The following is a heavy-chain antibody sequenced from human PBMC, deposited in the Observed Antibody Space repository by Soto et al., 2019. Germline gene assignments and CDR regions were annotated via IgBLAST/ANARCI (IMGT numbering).Heavy chain of an antibody. V-gene: IGHV4-30-4*01. D-gene: IGHD1-1*01. J-gene: IGHJ6*02. CDR2: IYYSGST. Sequence: PSETLSLTCTVSGGSISSGDYYWSWIRQPPGKGLEWIGYIYYSGSTYYNPSLKSRVTISVDTSKNQFSLKLSSVTAADTAVYYCARDAVQNWNPFRHYYHGMDVWGQGTTVTVSS. CDR1: GGSISSGDYY. CDR3: ARDAVQNWNPFRHYYHGMDV.